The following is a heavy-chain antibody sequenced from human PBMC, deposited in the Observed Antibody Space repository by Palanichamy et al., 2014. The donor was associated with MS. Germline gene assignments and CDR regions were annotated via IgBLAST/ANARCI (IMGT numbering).Heavy chain of an antibody. V-gene: IGHV6-1*01. CDR1: GDSVSSNSAA. Sequence: QVELQQSGPGLVKPSQTLSLTCAISGDSVSSNSAAWNWIRQSPSRGLEWLGRTYYRSKWYNNYAVSVKSRITINPDTSKNQLSLQLISVTPEDTAVYYCARYYYDSSGRDYYGMDVWGQGVTVTVSS. D-gene: IGHD3-22*01. J-gene: IGHJ6*02. CDR2: TYYRSKWYN. CDR3: ARYYYDSSGRDYYGMDV.